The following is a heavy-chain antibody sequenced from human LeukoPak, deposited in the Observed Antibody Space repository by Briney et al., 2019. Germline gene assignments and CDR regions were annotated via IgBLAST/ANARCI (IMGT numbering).Heavy chain of an antibody. D-gene: IGHD3-3*01. V-gene: IGHV3-23*01. CDR1: GFTFKNYA. J-gene: IGHJ4*02. CDR3: AKWAYYDFWSGHYKSHFDS. Sequence: PGGSLRLSCVVSGFTFKNYAMSWVRQAPGKGLECVSSIRDSGNGTDYADSVKGRFTVSRDNSKNILYLHMNTLSAEDTAVYYCAKWAYYDFWSGHYKSHFDSWGQGTLVTVSP. CDR2: IRDSGNGT.